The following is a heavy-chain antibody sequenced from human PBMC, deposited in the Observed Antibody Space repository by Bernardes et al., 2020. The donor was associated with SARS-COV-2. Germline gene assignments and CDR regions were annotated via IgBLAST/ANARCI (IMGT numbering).Heavy chain of an antibody. J-gene: IGHJ6*02. D-gene: IGHD2-8*01. CDR3: ARHANYCTNGVCQTYYYYAMDV. Sequence: SETLSLTCTASGYSITYYYLSWIRQSPGKGLEWIAHIYRSGNTTYNPDLKRRLSISIGTYKKQLSLKLSSVTAADTAVYYCARHANYCTNGVCQTYYYYAMDVWGQGTTVTVAS. CDR1: GYSITYYY. CDR2: IYRSGNT. V-gene: IGHV4-59*08.